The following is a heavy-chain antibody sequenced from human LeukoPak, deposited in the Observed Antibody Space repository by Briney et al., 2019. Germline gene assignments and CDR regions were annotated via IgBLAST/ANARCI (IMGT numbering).Heavy chain of an antibody. D-gene: IGHD6-19*01. Sequence: GGSLRLSCAASGFTFSSYWMSWVRQAPGKGLEWVANIKQDGSEKYYVDSVKGRFTISRDNAKNSLYLQMNSLRAEDTAVYYCASGYSSGWPKSFWSWGQGTMVTVSS. V-gene: IGHV3-7*01. J-gene: IGHJ3*01. CDR3: ASGYSSGWPKSFWS. CDR1: GFTFSSYW. CDR2: IKQDGSEK.